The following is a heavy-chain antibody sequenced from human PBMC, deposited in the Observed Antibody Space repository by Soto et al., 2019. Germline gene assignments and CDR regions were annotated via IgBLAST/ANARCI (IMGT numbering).Heavy chain of an antibody. J-gene: IGHJ6*02. V-gene: IGHV4-59*01. D-gene: IGHD3-3*01. CDR2: IYYSGST. Sequence: PSETLSLTCTVSGGSISSYYWSWIRQPPGKGLEWIGYIYYSGSTNYNPSLKSRVTISVDTSKNQFSLKLSSVTAADTAVYYCARVLLRFLGPDSVALNGMDVWGQGTTVTVSS. CDR3: ARVLLRFLGPDSVALNGMDV. CDR1: GGSISSYY.